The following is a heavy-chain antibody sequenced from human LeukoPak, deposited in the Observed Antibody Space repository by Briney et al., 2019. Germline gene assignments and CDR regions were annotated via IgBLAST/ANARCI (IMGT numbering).Heavy chain of an antibody. D-gene: IGHD5-12*01. V-gene: IGHV3-23*01. CDR2: ISGRGDYT. CDR1: GFTFSKSA. CDR3: AKREAEESGPIDC. J-gene: IGHJ4*02. Sequence: PGGSLRLSCAASGFTFSKSAMTWVRQAPGTGLEWVSAISGRGDYTYYADSVKGRFTISRDNSGNMLYLQMSSLRAGDTAVYYCAKREAEESGPIDCWGQGTQVTVSS.